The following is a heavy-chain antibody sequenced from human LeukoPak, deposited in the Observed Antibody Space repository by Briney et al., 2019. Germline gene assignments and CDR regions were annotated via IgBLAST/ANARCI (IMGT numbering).Heavy chain of an antibody. CDR1: GGSFSGYY. J-gene: IGHJ5*02. Sequence: PSETLSLTCAVYGGSFSGYYWNCIRQPPGKGPEWIGEIDLSGSTNYNPSLKSRVTISVDTSKNEFSLKLSSVTAADTAVYYCARVSNWFDPWGQGTPVTVSS. V-gene: IGHV4-34*01. CDR3: ARVSNWFDP. CDR2: IDLSGST.